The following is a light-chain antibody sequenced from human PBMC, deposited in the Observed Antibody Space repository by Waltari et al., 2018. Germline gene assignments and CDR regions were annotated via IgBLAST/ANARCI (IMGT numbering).Light chain of an antibody. CDR2: GTS. CDR1: QSIRSQ. CDR3: QHYLNLPVA. J-gene: IGKJ3*01. Sequence: EIVLTQFPGTLSLSPGERVILSCRASQSIRSQLAWYQQKPGQAPRLLIYGTSNRATGIPDRFSGSGSGTDFSLTISRLDPEDCAVYYCQHYLNLPVAFGPGTKVEIK. V-gene: IGKV3-20*01.